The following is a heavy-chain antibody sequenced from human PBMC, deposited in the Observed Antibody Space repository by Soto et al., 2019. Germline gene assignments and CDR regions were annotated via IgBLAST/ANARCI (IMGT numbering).Heavy chain of an antibody. CDR1: GGTFNNYA. V-gene: IGHV1-69*01. D-gene: IGHD5-12*01. Sequence: QVQLVQSGAEVKTPGSSVKVSCKASGGTFNNYAISWVRQAPGQGLEWMGGIIPIIGTADYAHKFQGRLAISADESTGNNFMELSSLRSEDAAIYYCARGGVDGVAASAFDYWGQGTVVTVSS. CDR2: IIPIIGTA. J-gene: IGHJ4*02. CDR3: ARGGVDGVAASAFDY.